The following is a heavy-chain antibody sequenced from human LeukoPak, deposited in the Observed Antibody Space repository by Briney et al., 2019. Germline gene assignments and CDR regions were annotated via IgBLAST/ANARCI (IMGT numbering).Heavy chain of an antibody. CDR1: GFTSEVST. V-gene: IGHV3-43*01. CDR2: ITMDGGST. Sequence: GESLSPSCAASGFTSEVSTMHWSRKAPGKGLEWVSLITMDGGSTYYAHSVKGRFTISRDNSKNSLYLQMNKLRTEDTALYYCAKGKNTGSYLSHVDYWGQGTLVTVSA. J-gene: IGHJ4*02. D-gene: IGHD3-10*01. CDR3: AKGKNTGSYLSHVDY.